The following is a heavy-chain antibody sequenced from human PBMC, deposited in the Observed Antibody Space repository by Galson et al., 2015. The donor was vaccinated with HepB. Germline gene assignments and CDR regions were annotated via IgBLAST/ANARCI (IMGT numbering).Heavy chain of an antibody. V-gene: IGHV3-48*01. D-gene: IGHD2/OR15-2a*01. J-gene: IGHJ6*02. CDR1: GFSFVRYS. CDR2: ISSGGTR. CDR3: AKNPASYDYCNMEV. Sequence: SLRLSCAGSGFSFVRYSMNWVRQAPGKGLEWIAYISSGGTRYYADSVKGRFTISRDNGKSSLYLHMNSLRADDTAVYYCAKNPASYDYCNMEVWGQGTTVTVSS.